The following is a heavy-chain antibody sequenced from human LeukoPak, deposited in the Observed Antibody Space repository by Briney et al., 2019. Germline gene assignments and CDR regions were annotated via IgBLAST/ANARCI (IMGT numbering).Heavy chain of an antibody. D-gene: IGHD3/OR15-3a*01. CDR3: VRDLDWGAFDV. CDR1: GFSVRGHY. CDR2: LDSGGAT. J-gene: IGHJ3*01. V-gene: IGHV3-53*01. Sequence: PGGSLRLSCAASGFSVRGHYMGWVRQAPQKGLEYVSVLDSGGATHYADSVKGRFSISRDNFRNTLSLQMNSLRAEDTALYYCVRDLDWGAFDVWGQGTMVTVSS.